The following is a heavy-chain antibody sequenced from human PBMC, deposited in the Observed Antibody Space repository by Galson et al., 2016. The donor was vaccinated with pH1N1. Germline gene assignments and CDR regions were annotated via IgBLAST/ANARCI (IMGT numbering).Heavy chain of an antibody. Sequence: LRLSCAASGFTFSDYYMSWIRQAPGKGLEWVSYISSSGSTIYYADSVKGRFTISKDNAKNSLYLQMNSLKASDTAMYYCGRLAAAGHSEYFQQWGQGTLVTVSS. V-gene: IGHV3-11*01. D-gene: IGHD6-13*01. CDR2: ISSSGSTI. J-gene: IGHJ1*01. CDR1: GFTFSDYY. CDR3: GRLAAAGHSEYFQQ.